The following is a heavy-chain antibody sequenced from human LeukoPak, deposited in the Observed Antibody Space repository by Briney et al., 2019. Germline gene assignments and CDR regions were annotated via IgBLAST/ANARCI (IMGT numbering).Heavy chain of an antibody. CDR1: GFTFSSYG. V-gene: IGHV3-30*18. CDR3: AKDNYYDSSGYYYGFGYFQH. J-gene: IGHJ1*01. Sequence: PGGSLRLSCAASGFTFSSYGMHWVRQAPGKGLEWVAVISYDGSNKYYADSVKGRSTISRDNSRNTLYLQMNSLRAEDTAVYYCAKDNYYDSSGYYYGFGYFQHWGQGTLVTVSS. D-gene: IGHD3-22*01. CDR2: ISYDGSNK.